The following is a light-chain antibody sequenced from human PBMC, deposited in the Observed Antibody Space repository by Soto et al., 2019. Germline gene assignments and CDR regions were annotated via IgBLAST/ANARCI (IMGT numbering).Light chain of an antibody. V-gene: IGKV3-20*01. CDR3: QQYGSSPTWT. CDR2: GAS. Sequence: SPGPVSLYKGERATLSCRAGQSVSHNYLAWYQQKPGQAPRLLIYGASTRASGIPDRFSGSGSGTDFSLTISRLEPEGSAVDYCQQYGSSPTWTFCQGTNVDIK. CDR1: QSVSHNY. J-gene: IGKJ1*01.